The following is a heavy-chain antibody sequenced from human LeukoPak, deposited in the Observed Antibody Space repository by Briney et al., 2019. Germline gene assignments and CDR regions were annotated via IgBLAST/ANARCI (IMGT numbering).Heavy chain of an antibody. V-gene: IGHV1-69*13. J-gene: IGHJ4*02. D-gene: IGHD3-9*01. CDR1: GYTFTGYY. CDR2: IIPIFGTA. Sequence: SVKVSCKASGYTFTGYYMHWVRQAPGQGLEWMGGIIPIFGTANYAQKFQGRVTITADESTSTAYMELSSLRSEDTAVYYCARGTNFDWLLLPFDYWGQGTLVTVSS. CDR3: ARGTNFDWLLLPFDY.